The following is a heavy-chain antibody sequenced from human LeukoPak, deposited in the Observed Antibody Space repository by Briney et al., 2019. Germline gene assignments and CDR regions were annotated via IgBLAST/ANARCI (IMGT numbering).Heavy chain of an antibody. CDR1: GFTFSIYE. Sequence: GGSLRLSCTTSGFTFSIYEMTWVRQAPGRGLEWVSFISSSGSTKYYADSVKGRFTISRDNAKNSLYLQMNSLRVEDTAVYYCARITMIEEAGYRGQGTLVTVSS. CDR3: ARITMIEEAGY. CDR2: ISSSGSTK. D-gene: IGHD3-22*01. J-gene: IGHJ4*02. V-gene: IGHV3-48*03.